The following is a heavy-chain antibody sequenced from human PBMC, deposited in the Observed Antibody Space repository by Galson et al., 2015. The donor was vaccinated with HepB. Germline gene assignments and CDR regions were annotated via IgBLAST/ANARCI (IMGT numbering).Heavy chain of an antibody. CDR1: GMTFSAYS. D-gene: IGHD6-13*01. CDR2: INSRSGKT. J-gene: IGHJ6*02. CDR3: ARGEKRQQLIRSYFFGMDV. V-gene: IGHV3-11*06. Sequence: SLRLSCAGSGMTFSAYSMNWVRQAPWKGLEWISYINSRSGKTYYAGSVRGRFTISRNNAANYVYLEMSSLRVEDTGVYFCARGEKRQQLIRSYFFGMDVWGPGTTVIVSS.